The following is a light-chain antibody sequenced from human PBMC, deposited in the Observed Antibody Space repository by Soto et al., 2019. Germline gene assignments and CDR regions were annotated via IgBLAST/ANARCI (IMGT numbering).Light chain of an antibody. CDR1: QGISKD. V-gene: IGKV1-6*01. Sequence: AIQMTQSPSSLSASVGDRVTITCRASQGISKDLGWYQQKPGKDPKLLIYAASTLQSGVPSRFSGSGSGTDFTLTISSLQPEDFATYYCLQDDNYPLTFGGGTKVEI. CDR2: AAS. J-gene: IGKJ4*01. CDR3: LQDDNYPLT.